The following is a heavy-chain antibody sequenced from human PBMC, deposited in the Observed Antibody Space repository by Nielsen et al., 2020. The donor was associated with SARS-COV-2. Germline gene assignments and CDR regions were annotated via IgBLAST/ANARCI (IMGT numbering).Heavy chain of an antibody. Sequence: SETLSLTCTVSGGTISSYYWSWIRQPPGKGLEWIGYIYYSGSTNYNPSPKSRVTISVDKSKNQFSLKLSSVTAADTAVYYCAGAPAWFAYDYWGQGTLVTVSS. CDR1: GGTISSYY. V-gene: IGHV4-59*12. CDR3: AGAPAWFAYDY. D-gene: IGHD2-2*01. CDR2: IYYSGST. J-gene: IGHJ4*02.